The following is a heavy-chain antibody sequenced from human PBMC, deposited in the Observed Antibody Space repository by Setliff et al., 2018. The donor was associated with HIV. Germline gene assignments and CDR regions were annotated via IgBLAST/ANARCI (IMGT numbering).Heavy chain of an antibody. CDR3: ASSQGYDFWSGPTGYYMDV. J-gene: IGHJ6*03. V-gene: IGHV4-34*01. Sequence: SETLSLTCAVYGGSFSGYYWSWIRQPPGEGLEWIGEINHSGSANYNPSLKSRLTISVDTSKNQFSLKLSSVTAADTAVYYCASSQGYDFWSGPTGYYMDVWGKGTTVTVSS. CDR2: INHSGSA. D-gene: IGHD3-3*01. CDR1: GGSFSGYY.